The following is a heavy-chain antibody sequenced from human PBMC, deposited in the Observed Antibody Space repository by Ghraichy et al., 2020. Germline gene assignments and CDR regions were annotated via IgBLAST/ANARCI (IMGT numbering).Heavy chain of an antibody. V-gene: IGHV4-34*01. D-gene: IGHD1-26*01. J-gene: IGHJ5*02. CDR1: GGSFSGYY. CDR3: ARLRIVGGIGPNRFDP. CDR2: IEHSGST. Sequence: SETLSLTCAVYGGSFSGYYWSWIRQPQGKGLEWIREIEHSGSTNYKPSLRSRVTMSVDTIKKQISLKLSSVTAADTAVYFCARLRIVGGIGPNRFDPWGQGTLGTVSS.